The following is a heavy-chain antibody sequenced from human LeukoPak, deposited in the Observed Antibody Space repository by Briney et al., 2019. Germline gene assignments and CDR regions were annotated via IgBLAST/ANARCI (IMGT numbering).Heavy chain of an antibody. Sequence: ASVKVSCKASGYTFTSYDINWVRQATGQGLEWMGWMNPNSGNTGYAQKFQGRVTMTRNTSLSTAYMELRSLRSEGTAVYYCARFSGEGNFDYWGQGTLVTVSS. CDR2: MNPNSGNT. D-gene: IGHD1-26*01. V-gene: IGHV1-8*01. J-gene: IGHJ4*02. CDR3: ARFSGEGNFDY. CDR1: GYTFTSYD.